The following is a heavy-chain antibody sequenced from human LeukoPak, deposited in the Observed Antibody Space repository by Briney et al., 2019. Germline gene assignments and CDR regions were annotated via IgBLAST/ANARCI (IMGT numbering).Heavy chain of an antibody. CDR2: INHSGST. D-gene: IGHD3-3*01. V-gene: IGHV4-34*01. CDR3: ASLGLRSGYYRSGYYYGMDV. CDR1: GGSFSGYY. Sequence: SETLSLTCAVYGGSFSGYYWSWIRQPPGKGLEWIGEINHSGSTNYNPSLKSRVTTSVDTSKNQFSLKLSSVTAADTAVYYCASLGLRSGYYRSGYYYGMDVWGQGTTVTVSS. J-gene: IGHJ6*02.